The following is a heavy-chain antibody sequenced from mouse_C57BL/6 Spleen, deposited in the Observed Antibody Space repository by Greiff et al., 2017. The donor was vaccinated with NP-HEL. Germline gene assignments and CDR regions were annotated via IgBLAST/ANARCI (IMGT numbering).Heavy chain of an antibody. D-gene: IGHD1-1*01. CDR2: IYPGSGST. CDR3: SRLTDYCGSSKSPFAY. V-gene: IGHV1-55*01. CDR1: GYTFTSYW. J-gene: IGHJ3*01. Sequence: QVQLQQPGAELVKPGASVKMSCKASGYTFTSYWITWVKQRPGQGLEWIGDIYPGSGSTNYNEKFKSKATLTVDTSSSTTYMQLISLTSDDSAVYYCSRLTDYCGSSKSPFAYWGQGTLVTVSA.